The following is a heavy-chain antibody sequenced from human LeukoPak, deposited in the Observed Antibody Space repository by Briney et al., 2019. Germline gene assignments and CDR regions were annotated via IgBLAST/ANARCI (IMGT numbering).Heavy chain of an antibody. V-gene: IGHV3-11*03. Sequence: GGSLRLSCAVSGFTFSDYYMSWIRQAPGKGLEWVSYISGSSTDTNYADSMKGRFTISRDNAKNSLFLQMNSLRAEDTAVYYCATFDYWGQGTLVTVSS. CDR3: ATFDY. CDR1: GFTFSDYY. J-gene: IGHJ4*02. CDR2: ISGSSTDT.